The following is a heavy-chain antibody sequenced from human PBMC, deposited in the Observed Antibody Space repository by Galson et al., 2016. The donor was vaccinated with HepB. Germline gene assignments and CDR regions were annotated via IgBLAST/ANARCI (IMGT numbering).Heavy chain of an antibody. D-gene: IGHD3-10*01. Sequence: SLRLSCAVSGLTVSGDYMSWVRQAPGKGLEWVSVLYRDGSTYYADSVEGRFTISRDNSRNTLYLQINSLRAEDTAMYYCARNMYGAATNYIGDVFDIWGQGTMVAVSS. J-gene: IGHJ3*02. CDR3: ARNMYGAATNYIGDVFDI. CDR2: LYRDGST. V-gene: IGHV3-53*01. CDR1: GLTVSGDY.